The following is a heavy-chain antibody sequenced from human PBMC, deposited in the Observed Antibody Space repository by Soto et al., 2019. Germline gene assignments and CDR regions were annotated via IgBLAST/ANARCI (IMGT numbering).Heavy chain of an antibody. J-gene: IGHJ4*02. CDR3: ARAVGVMTAEGYYFDY. CDR2: INAGNGNT. CDR1: GQGFTCYA. Sequence: GASVKVSCKACGQGFTCYAMHWARQAPGKRLEWMGWINAGNGNTKYSQKFQGRVTITRDTSASTAYMELSSLRSEDTAVYYCARAVGVMTAEGYYFDYWGQGTLVTVSS. V-gene: IGHV1-3*01. D-gene: IGHD2-21*01.